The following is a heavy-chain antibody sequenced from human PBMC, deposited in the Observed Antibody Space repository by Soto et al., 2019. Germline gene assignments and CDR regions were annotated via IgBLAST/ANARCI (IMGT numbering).Heavy chain of an antibody. J-gene: IGHJ6*02. Sequence: LSLTFTVSGDSISSADYYWSWIRQTPGKGLEWIGHIFYSGTTYYNPSLKSRLTISVDTSKNHFSLRLTSVTAADTAVYYCARDLWVEPELYYYGMDVWGQGTTVTVSS. CDR2: IFYSGTT. CDR3: ARDLWVEPELYYYGMDV. CDR1: GDSISSADYY. D-gene: IGHD1-1*01. V-gene: IGHV4-30-4*01.